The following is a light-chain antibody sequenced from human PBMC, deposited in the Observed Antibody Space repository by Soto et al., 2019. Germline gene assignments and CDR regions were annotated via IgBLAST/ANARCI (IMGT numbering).Light chain of an antibody. Sequence: DIVMTQTPLSLSVTPGQPASISCRSSRSLLDSDGKTYLYWYLQKSGQPPQLLIYEVSNRISGVPDRFSGSGSGTDFILKISRVEAEDVGVYYCLQSTQLPLTFGGGTKVEIK. CDR2: EVS. V-gene: IGKV2D-29*01. CDR1: RSLLDSDGKTY. J-gene: IGKJ4*01. CDR3: LQSTQLPLT.